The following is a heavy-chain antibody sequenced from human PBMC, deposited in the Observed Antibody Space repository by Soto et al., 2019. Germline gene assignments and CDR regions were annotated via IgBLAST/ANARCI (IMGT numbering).Heavy chain of an antibody. V-gene: IGHV1-18*01. CDR1: GYTFTSYG. CDR2: ISAYNGNT. J-gene: IGHJ5*02. Sequence: QVQLVQSGAEVKKPGASVKVSCKASGYTFTSYGISWVRQAPGRGLEWMGWISAYNGNTHYAQTLQGRVTMTTDTSTSTAYMELRSLRSDDTAVYYCAREYSCSWVHVNWFDPWGQGTLVTVSS. D-gene: IGHD6-13*01. CDR3: AREYSCSWVHVNWFDP.